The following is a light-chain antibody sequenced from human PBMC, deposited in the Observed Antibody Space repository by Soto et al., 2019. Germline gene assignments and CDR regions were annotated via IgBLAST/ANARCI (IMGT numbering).Light chain of an antibody. CDR2: EVR. V-gene: IGLV2-14*01. J-gene: IGLJ3*02. CDR3: SSYTSSSTWV. Sequence: QPVLTQPASVSGSPGQSITISCTGTSSDVGGYSYVSWYQQNPGKAPKLMIYEVRNRPSGVSNRFSGSKSGNTASLTISGLQAEDEADYYCSSYTSSSTWVFGGGTKLTVL. CDR1: SSDVGGYSY.